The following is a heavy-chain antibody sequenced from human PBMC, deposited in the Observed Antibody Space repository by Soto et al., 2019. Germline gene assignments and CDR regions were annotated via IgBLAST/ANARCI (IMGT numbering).Heavy chain of an antibody. CDR1: GYSFTSYW. Sequence: GESLKISCKGSGYSFTSYWIGWVRQMPGKGLEWMGIIYPGDSDTRYSPSFQGQVTISADKSISTAYLQWSSLKASDTAMYYCAVITVTTSSYYYYYYMDVWGKGTTVTVSS. D-gene: IGHD4-4*01. V-gene: IGHV5-51*01. CDR2: IYPGDSDT. J-gene: IGHJ6*03. CDR3: AVITVTTSSYYYYYYMDV.